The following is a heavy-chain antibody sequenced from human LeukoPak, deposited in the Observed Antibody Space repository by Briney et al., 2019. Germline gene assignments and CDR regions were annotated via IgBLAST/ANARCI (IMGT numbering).Heavy chain of an antibody. Sequence: SSETLSLTCAVYGGSFSGYYWSWIRQPPGKGLEWIGEINHSGSTNYNPSLKSRVTISVDTSKNQFSLKLSSVTAADTAVYYCASHIVVVPAAFSAFGDPNWFDPWGQGTLVTVSS. CDR2: INHSGST. J-gene: IGHJ5*02. V-gene: IGHV4-34*01. CDR1: GGSFSGYY. D-gene: IGHD2-2*01. CDR3: ASHIVVVPAAFSAFGDPNWFDP.